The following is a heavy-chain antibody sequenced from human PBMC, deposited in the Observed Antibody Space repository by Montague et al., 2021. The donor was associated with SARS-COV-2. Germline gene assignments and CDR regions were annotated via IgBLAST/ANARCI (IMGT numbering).Heavy chain of an antibody. V-gene: IGHV3-64*04. CDR2: ISTNGDNT. J-gene: IGHJ4*02. CDR1: GFTFSSYT. Sequence: SLRLSCAASGFTFSSYTMNWVRHAPGKGLEYVSSISTNGDNTYYAYSVKGRFTISRDNSKNTLYLQMHSLRAEDTALYYCAREVFGTNGMDYWGQGTPVTVSS. D-gene: IGHD2-8*01. CDR3: AREVFGTNGMDY.